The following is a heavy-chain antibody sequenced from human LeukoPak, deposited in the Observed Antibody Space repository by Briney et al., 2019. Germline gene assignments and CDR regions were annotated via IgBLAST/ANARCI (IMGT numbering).Heavy chain of an antibody. J-gene: IGHJ3*02. CDR2: IYYSGST. D-gene: IGHD2-15*01. V-gene: IGHV4-59*12. CDR1: GGSISSYY. Sequence: SETLSLTCTVSGGSISSYYWSWIRQPPGKGLEWIGYIYYSGSTNYNPSLKSRVTISVDTSKDQFSLKLSSVTAADTAVYYCARVGYCSGGSCSTLWAFDIWGQGTMVTVSS. CDR3: ARVGYCSGGSCSTLWAFDI.